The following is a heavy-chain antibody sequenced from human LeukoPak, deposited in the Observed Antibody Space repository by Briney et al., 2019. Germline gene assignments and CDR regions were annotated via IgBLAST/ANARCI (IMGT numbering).Heavy chain of an antibody. J-gene: IGHJ4*02. CDR1: GFTFSSYA. CDR3: ARGYYDSSGYWY. V-gene: IGHV3-30-3*01. CDR2: ISYDGSNK. D-gene: IGHD3-22*01. Sequence: GGSLRLSCAASGFTFSSYAMHWVRQAPGKGLEWVAVISYDGSNKYYADSVKGRFTISRDNSKNTLYPQMNSLRAEDTAVYYCARGYYDSSGYWYWGQGTLVTVSS.